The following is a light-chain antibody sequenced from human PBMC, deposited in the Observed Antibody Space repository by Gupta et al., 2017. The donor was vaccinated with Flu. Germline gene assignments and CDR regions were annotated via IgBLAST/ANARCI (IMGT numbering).Light chain of an antibody. CDR2: GAS. V-gene: IGKV3-20*01. Sequence: ERAALSGRASQTIGSSYLGWYQQKPGQAPRLLIYGASARATGIPDRFTGSGSGTDFTLTISRLEPEDFAMYFCQQYASPSWTFGQGTNVEIE. CDR1: QTIGSSY. J-gene: IGKJ1*01. CDR3: QQYASPSWT.